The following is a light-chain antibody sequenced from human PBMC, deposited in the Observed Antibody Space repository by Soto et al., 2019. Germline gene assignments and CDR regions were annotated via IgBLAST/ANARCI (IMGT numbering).Light chain of an antibody. Sequence: SYVVTQPPSVSVAPGQTARITCGGNNIGSKGVHWYQQKPGQAPVLVVYDDSDRPSGSPERFAGSNSGNAATLTISRVEAGDEADYYCQVGDSGSVFGGGTKVTVL. V-gene: IGLV3-21*02. J-gene: IGLJ2*01. CDR1: NIGSKG. CDR3: QVGDSGSV. CDR2: DDS.